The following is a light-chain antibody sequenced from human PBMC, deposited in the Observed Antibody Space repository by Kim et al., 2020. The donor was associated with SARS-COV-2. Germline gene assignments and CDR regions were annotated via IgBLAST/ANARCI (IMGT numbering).Light chain of an antibody. CDR1: QSVRSN. J-gene: IGKJ2*01. V-gene: IGKV3-15*01. CDR3: QQYNNWLYT. Sequence: SVYPGERATVSCRASQSVRSNLAWYQQTPGQAPRLLISDAATRVTGIPARFSGSVSGTEFTLTITSLQSEDFAVYYCQQYNNWLYTFGQGTKLEI. CDR2: DAA.